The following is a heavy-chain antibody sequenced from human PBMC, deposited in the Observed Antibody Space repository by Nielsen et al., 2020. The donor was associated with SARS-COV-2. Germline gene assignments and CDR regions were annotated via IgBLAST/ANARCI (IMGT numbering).Heavy chain of an antibody. CDR2: IYHSGST. CDR1: GGSISSGGYS. Sequence: LRLSCAVSGGSISSGGYSWSWIRQPPGKGLEWIGYIYHSGSTYYNPSLKSRVTISVDTSKNQFSLKLSSVTAADTAVYYCARVSNYYYGSGSYSLLYYYYYYMDVWGKGTTVTVSS. CDR3: ARVSNYYYGSGSYSLLYYYYYYMDV. V-gene: IGHV4-30-2*01. J-gene: IGHJ6*03. D-gene: IGHD3-10*01.